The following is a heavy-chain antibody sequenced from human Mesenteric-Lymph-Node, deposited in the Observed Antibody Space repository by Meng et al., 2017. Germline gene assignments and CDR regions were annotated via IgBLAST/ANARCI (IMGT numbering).Heavy chain of an antibody. D-gene: IGHD3-22*01. J-gene: IGHJ4*02. V-gene: IGHV1-18*01. CDR2: ISAYNGNT. Sequence: ASVKVSCKASGYTFTSYGISWVRQAPGQGLEWMGWISAYNGNTNYAQKLQGRVTMTTDPSTSTAYMELRSLRSDDTAVYYCARDPLYYYDSSGYYPFDYWGQGTLVTVSS. CDR3: ARDPLYYYDSSGYYPFDY. CDR1: GYTFTSYG.